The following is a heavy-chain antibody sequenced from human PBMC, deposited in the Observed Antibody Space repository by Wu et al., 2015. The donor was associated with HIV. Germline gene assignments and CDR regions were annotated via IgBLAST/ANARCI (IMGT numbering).Heavy chain of an antibody. Sequence: QVQLVQSGAEVKKPGSSVKVSCKASGGTFSSYAISWVRQAPGQGLEWMGGIIPIFGTANYAQKFQGRVTITADESTSTAYMELSSLRSEDTAVYYCAREPGYDYVWGSSRFDYWGQGTLVTVSS. V-gene: IGHV1-69*12. CDR2: IIPIFGTA. CDR1: GGTFSSYA. D-gene: IGHD3-16*01. J-gene: IGHJ4*02. CDR3: AREPGYDYVWGSSRFDY.